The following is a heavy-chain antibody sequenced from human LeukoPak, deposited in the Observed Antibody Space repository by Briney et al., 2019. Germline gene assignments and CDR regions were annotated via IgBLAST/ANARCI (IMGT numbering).Heavy chain of an antibody. CDR2: INHSGST. J-gene: IGHJ5*02. D-gene: IGHD3-3*01. CDR3: ARAPYYDCWRSYPTQLRANWFAP. Sequence: SETLSLTCTVSGGSISSYYWSWIRQPPGKGLEWIGEINHSGSTNYNPSLKSRVTISVDTSKNQFSLKLSSVTAADTAVYYCARAPYYDCWRSYPTQLRANWFAPWGQAPLVTVSS. CDR1: GGSISSYY. V-gene: IGHV4-34*01.